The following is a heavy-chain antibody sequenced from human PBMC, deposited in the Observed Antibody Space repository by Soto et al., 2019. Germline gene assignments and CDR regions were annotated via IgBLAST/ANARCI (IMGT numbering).Heavy chain of an antibody. CDR1: GGTFSSYT. CDR2: IIPILGIA. J-gene: IGHJ6*03. V-gene: IGHV1-69*02. CDR3: ARSGPITIFGVVTYYYYMVV. D-gene: IGHD3-3*01. Sequence: SVKVSCKASGGTFSSYTISWVRQAPGQGLEWLGRIIPILGIANYAQKFQGRVTITADKSTSTAYMELSSLRSEDTAVYYCARSGPITIFGVVTYYYYMVVWGKGTTVTVSS.